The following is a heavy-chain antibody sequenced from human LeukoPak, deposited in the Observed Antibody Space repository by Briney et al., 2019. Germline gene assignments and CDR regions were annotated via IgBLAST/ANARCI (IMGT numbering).Heavy chain of an antibody. CDR2: ISSSSSYI. J-gene: IGHJ3*02. CDR3: ARDALSRGDAFDI. Sequence: GGSLRLSCAASGFTFSGYSMNWVRQAPGKGLEWVSSISSSSSYIYYADSVKGRFTISRDNAKNSLYLQMNSLRAEDTAVYYCARDALSRGDAFDIWGQGTMVTVSS. D-gene: IGHD2/OR15-2a*01. CDR1: GFTFSGYS. V-gene: IGHV3-21*01.